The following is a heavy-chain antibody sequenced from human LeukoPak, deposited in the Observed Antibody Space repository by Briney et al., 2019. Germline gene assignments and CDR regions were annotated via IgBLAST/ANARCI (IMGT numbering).Heavy chain of an antibody. CDR2: IDPSDSYT. J-gene: IGHJ4*02. CDR1: GYSFTIYW. V-gene: IGHV5-10-1*01. Sequence: GESLKISCKSSGYSFTIYWISWVRQMPGKGLEWMGRIDPSDSYTNYSPSFQGHVTISADKSISTAYLQWSSLKASDTAMYYCARRLGSGSPFDYWGQGTLVTVSS. D-gene: IGHD1-26*01. CDR3: ARRLGSGSPFDY.